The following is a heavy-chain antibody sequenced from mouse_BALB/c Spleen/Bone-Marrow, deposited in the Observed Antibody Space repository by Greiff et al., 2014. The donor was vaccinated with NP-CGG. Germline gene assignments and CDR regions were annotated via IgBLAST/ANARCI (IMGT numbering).Heavy chain of an antibody. D-gene: IGHD2-10*02. J-gene: IGHJ4*01. V-gene: IGHV1-69*02. CDR3: TRQYGNYYAMDY. CDR1: GYTFTSYW. CDR2: IYPSDSYT. Sequence: QVQLQQSGAELVRPGASVKVSCKASGYTFTSYWINWVKQRPGQGLEWIGNIYPSDSYTNYNQNFKDKATLTVDKSPSTAYMQLSSPTSEDSAVYYGTRQYGNYYAMDYWGQGTSVTVSS.